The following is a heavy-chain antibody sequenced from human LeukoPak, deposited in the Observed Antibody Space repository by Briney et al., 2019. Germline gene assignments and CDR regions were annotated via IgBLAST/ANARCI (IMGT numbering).Heavy chain of an antibody. V-gene: IGHV1-18*01. CDR2: ISAYNGNT. CDR1: GYTFISYG. J-gene: IGHJ5*02. D-gene: IGHD1-1*01. Sequence: ASVKVSCKASGYTFISYGISWVRQAPGQGLEGVGWISAYNGNTNYAQKLQGRVTMTTDTSTSTAYMELRSLRSDDTAVYYCARDLLDPLERWFDPWGQGTLVTVSS. CDR3: ARDLLDPLERWFDP.